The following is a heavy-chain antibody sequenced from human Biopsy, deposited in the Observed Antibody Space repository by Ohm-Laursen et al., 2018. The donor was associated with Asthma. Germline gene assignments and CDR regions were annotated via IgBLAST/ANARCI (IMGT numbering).Heavy chain of an antibody. CDR1: GYSFTSDY. Sequence: ASVKVSCKVSGYSFTSDYIHWVRQAPGQGLEWMGIFNPSGGSTSYAQKFQGRVTMTRDTSASTAYMDLSSLRSEDTAVYYCARTYYDFLTGQVNDAFAMWGQGTMVTVSS. CDR2: FNPSGGST. CDR3: ARTYYDFLTGQVNDAFAM. D-gene: IGHD3-9*01. J-gene: IGHJ3*02. V-gene: IGHV1-46*01.